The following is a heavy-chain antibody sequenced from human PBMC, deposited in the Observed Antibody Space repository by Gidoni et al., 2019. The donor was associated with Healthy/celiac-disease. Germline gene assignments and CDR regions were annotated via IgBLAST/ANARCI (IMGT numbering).Heavy chain of an antibody. CDR2: ISYDGSNK. J-gene: IGHJ4*02. D-gene: IGHD3-3*01. CDR3: AKDLGMSGYYLDY. V-gene: IGHV3-30*18. Sequence: QVQLVESGGGVVLPGRSLRLSCAASGFPFSSYGMHWVRQAPGKGLEWVAVISYDGSNKYYADSVKGRFTISRDNSKNTLYLQMNSLRAEDTAVYYCAKDLGMSGYYLDYWGQGTLVTVSS. CDR1: GFPFSSYG.